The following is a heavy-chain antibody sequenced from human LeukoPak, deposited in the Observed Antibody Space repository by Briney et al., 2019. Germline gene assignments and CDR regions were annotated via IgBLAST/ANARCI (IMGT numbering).Heavy chain of an antibody. CDR1: GFTFSSYS. J-gene: IGHJ4*02. CDR3: ARATYYYDSGSYYILDY. D-gene: IGHD3-10*01. CDR2: ISGSSSYI. V-gene: IGHV3-21*01. Sequence: PGGSLRLSCAASGFTFSSYSINWVRQAPGKGLEWVSFISGSSSYIYYADSVKGRFTISRDNAKNSLYLQMNSLRAEDTAVYYCARATYYYDSGSYYILDYWGQGILVTVSS.